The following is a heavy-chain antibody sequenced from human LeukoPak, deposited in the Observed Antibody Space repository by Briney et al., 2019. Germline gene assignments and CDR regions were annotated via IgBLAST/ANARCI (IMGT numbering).Heavy chain of an antibody. CDR2: INGEGSIV. J-gene: IGHJ4*02. V-gene: IGHV3-74*01. Sequence: PGGSLRLSCAASGFTFSSYWMHWVRQGPGVGLVWVSRINGEGSIVNYADPVKGRFTISRDNAKNTLDLQMNSLRVEDTAVYFCAREWGNSVLPLDYWGQGTLVTVSP. CDR3: AREWGNSVLPLDY. CDR1: GFTFSSYW. D-gene: IGHD3-16*01.